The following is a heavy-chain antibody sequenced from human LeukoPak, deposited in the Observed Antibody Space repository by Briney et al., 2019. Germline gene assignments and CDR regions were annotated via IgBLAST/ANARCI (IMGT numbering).Heavy chain of an antibody. CDR3: ARGTPTSSPYIYNYFDY. Sequence: PGGSLRLSCAASGFTVSSNYMSWVRQAPGKGLEWVSVIYSGGSTYYADSVKGRFTISRDNSKNALYLQMNSLRAEDTAVYYCARGTPTSSPYIYNYFDYWGQGTLVTVSS. J-gene: IGHJ4*02. D-gene: IGHD6-19*01. CDR1: GFTVSSNY. CDR2: IYSGGST. V-gene: IGHV3-53*01.